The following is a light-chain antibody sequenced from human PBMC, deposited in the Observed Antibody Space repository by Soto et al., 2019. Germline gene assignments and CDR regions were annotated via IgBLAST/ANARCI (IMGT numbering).Light chain of an antibody. CDR1: QTINKW. Sequence: DIQMTQSPSTLSASVGDRVTITCRASQTINKWLAWYQQKPGKAPQLLISDASSLQNGVPSRFSGSGSGTEFTLTISSLRPEDFATYYCQQHSDYSSFGHGTKVDIK. V-gene: IGKV1-5*01. J-gene: IGKJ1*01. CDR3: QQHSDYSS. CDR2: DAS.